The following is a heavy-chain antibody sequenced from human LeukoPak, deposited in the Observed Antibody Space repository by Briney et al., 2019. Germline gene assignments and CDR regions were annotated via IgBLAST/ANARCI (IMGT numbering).Heavy chain of an antibody. CDR2: IYPGDSDT. V-gene: IGHV5-51*01. D-gene: IGHD3-10*01. CDR3: AKGAGGSGSYYPYF. CDR1: GYSFITHW. Sequence: GESLQISCKASGYSFITHWIAWVRPTPGKGLGWMGIIYPGDSDTKYSPSFQGQVTISADKSISTAYLQWSSLKASDTAMYYCAKGAGGSGSYYPYFWGQGTLVTVSS. J-gene: IGHJ4*02.